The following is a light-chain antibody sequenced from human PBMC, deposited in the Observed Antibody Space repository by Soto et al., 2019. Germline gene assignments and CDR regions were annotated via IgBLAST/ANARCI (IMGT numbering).Light chain of an antibody. V-gene: IGLV2-14*01. CDR3: SSWSSSPTQV. J-gene: IGLJ2*01. Sequence: QSALTQPASVSGSPGQSITISCTGTSSDVGGYNFVSWYQQHPGKAPQLMIFEVNNRPSGVSNRFSGSKSGNTASLTISGLQAEDEADYYCSSWSSSPTQVLGGGTKLTV. CDR2: EVN. CDR1: SSDVGGYNF.